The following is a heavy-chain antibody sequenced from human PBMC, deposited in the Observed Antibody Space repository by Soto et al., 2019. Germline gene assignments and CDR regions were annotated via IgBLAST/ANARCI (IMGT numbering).Heavy chain of an antibody. D-gene: IGHD2-21*02. J-gene: IGHJ6*01. CDR1: GGSFSGYY. V-gene: IGHV4-34*01. CDR3: ARERVYCYCVRSYHYLMD. CDR2: INHSGST. Sequence: SETLSLTCAVYGGSFSGYYWSWIRQPPGKGLEWIGEINHSGSTNYNPSLKSRVTISVDTSKNQFSLKLSSVTAADTAVYYCARERVYCYCVRSYHYLMD.